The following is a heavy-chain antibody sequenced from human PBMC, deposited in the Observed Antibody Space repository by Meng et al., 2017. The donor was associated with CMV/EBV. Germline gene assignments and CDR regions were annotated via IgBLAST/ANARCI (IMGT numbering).Heavy chain of an antibody. Sequence: LSCVASRFRFTDYYIHWVRQAPGKGLVWVSRISGDGSNTNYADSVKGRFTISRDIARNTIYMQMNSLRVEDTAVYYCARGNWGLGYWGQGTLVTVSS. CDR2: ISGDGSNT. J-gene: IGHJ4*02. CDR1: RFRFTDYY. D-gene: IGHD7-27*01. CDR3: ARGNWGLGY. V-gene: IGHV3-74*01.